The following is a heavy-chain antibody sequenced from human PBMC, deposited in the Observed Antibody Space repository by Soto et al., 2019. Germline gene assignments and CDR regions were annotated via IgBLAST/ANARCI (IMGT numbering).Heavy chain of an antibody. J-gene: IGHJ5*02. Sequence: QVPLVQSGAEVKKPGSSVTVSCKASGGTFSSYAIHWVRQAPGQGLEWMGGIIPMYGPAKYAQRFQGRVTITADESTTTVYMALTSLTSQDTAVYYCARVTTMVRGVIYNWVDPWCHGTLVTCSS. V-gene: IGHV1-69*01. CDR2: IIPMYGPA. CDR1: GGTFSSYA. CDR3: ARVTTMVRGVIYNWVDP. D-gene: IGHD3-10*01.